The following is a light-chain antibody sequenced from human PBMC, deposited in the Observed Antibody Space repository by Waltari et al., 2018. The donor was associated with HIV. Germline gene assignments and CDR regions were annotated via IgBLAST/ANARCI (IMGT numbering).Light chain of an antibody. CDR3: QSYDSRNHVV. Sequence: NFMLTHPHPVSQPQGKTVPIPCTRSSGCATIHSIQCYQLRPDGSPTTVIYEDNHRPSGVPDRFSGSIDSSSNPASLTISGLKTEDEADYYCQSYDSRNHVVVGGGTKLSVL. CDR1: SGCATIHS. V-gene: IGLV6-57*01. J-gene: IGLJ2*01. CDR2: EDN.